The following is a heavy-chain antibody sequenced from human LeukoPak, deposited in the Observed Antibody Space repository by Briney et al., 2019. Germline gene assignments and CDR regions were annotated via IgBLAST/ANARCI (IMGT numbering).Heavy chain of an antibody. Sequence: ASVKVSCKASGYTFTSYGISWVRQAPGQGLEWMGWISAYNGNTNYAQKLQGRVTITADESTSTAYMELSSLRSEDTAVYYCATVLRYFGNFDYWGQGTLVTVSS. J-gene: IGHJ4*02. CDR2: ISAYNGNT. V-gene: IGHV1-18*01. CDR1: GYTFTSYG. D-gene: IGHD3-9*01. CDR3: ATVLRYFGNFDY.